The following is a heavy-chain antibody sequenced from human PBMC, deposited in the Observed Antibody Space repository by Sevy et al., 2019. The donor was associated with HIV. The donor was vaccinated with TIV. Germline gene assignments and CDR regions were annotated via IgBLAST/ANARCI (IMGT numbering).Heavy chain of an antibody. V-gene: IGHV4-59*01. Sequence: SKTLSLTCSVSGGSISSYFWTWVRQSPGKGLEGIGNIYFTGNTDYSPSLNSRVTLSLDTSKSQFSLTLKSVTAADTAIYFWARVSTTRPRVLDYWGQGILVIVSP. CDR1: GGSISSYF. J-gene: IGHJ4*02. D-gene: IGHD1-1*01. CDR3: ARVSTTRPRVLDY. CDR2: IYFTGNT.